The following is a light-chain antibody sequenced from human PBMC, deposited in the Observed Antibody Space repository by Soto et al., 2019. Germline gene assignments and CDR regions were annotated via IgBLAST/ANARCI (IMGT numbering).Light chain of an antibody. J-gene: IGKJ5*01. Sequence: VVWTQSPATLSLSPGERVTLSCRASQSVATYLAWYQQKPGQAPRLLIHDASNRVTGIPARFSGSGSGTDFTLTICSLEPEDFAVYYCQQRMTWPPITFGQGTRLEIK. V-gene: IGKV3-11*01. CDR3: QQRMTWPPIT. CDR2: DAS. CDR1: QSVATY.